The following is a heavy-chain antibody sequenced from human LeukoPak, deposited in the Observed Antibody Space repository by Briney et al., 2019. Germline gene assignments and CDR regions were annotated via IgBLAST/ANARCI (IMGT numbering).Heavy chain of an antibody. D-gene: IGHD3-10*01. CDR3: ARGIWYYYGSGSYYTPNWFDP. V-gene: IGHV4-4*02. CDR1: GVSISSSNW. Sequence: SETLSLTCAVSGVSISSSNWWSWVRQPPGKGLEWIGYIYHSGSTYYNPSLKSRVTISVDRSKNQFSLKLSSVTAADTAVYYCARGIWYYYGSGSYYTPNWFDPWGQGTLVTVSS. J-gene: IGHJ5*02. CDR2: IYHSGST.